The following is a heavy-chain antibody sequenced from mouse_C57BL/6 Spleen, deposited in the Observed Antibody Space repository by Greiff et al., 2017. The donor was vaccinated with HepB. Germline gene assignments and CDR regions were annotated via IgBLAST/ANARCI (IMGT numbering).Heavy chain of an antibody. CDR1: GYTFTGYW. CDR2: ILPGSGST. D-gene: IGHD1-1*01. V-gene: IGHV1-9*01. CDR3: AFCCGSSLYAMGD. J-gene: IGHJ4*01. Sequence: QVQLQQSGAELMKPGASVKLSCKATGYTFTGYWIEWVKQRPGQGLEWIGVILPGSGSTNYNEKFKGKDTFTADTSSNTAYMKRSSLTTEDSAIYYCAFCCGSSLYAMGDWGQGTSVTVSS.